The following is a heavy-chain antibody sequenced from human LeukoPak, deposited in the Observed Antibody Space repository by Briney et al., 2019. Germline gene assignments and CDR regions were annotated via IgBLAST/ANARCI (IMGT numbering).Heavy chain of an antibody. CDR1: GYTFTDYP. D-gene: IGHD1-26*01. Sequence: ASVKVSCNASGYTFTDYPIGWVRQAPGQGLEWMGWISAYNGYTNYPQSLQGRVTMTTDTSTGTAYMELRSLRFDDTAIYYCARVGGNYEGLIDYWGQGTLVTVSS. J-gene: IGHJ4*02. CDR2: ISAYNGYT. V-gene: IGHV1-18*01. CDR3: ARVGGNYEGLIDY.